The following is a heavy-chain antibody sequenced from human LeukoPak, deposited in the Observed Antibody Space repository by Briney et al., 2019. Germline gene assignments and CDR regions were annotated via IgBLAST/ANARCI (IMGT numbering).Heavy chain of an antibody. CDR1: GYTFTGYY. J-gene: IGHJ4*02. Sequence: ASVKVSCKASGYTFTGYYMHWVRQAPGQGLEWMGWINPNSGGTNYAQKFQGRVTMTRDTSISTAYMELSRLRSDDTAVYYCARDRTSGYDRDFDFWAREPWSPSPQ. D-gene: IGHD5-12*01. V-gene: IGHV1-2*02. CDR3: ARDRTSGYDRDFDF. CDR2: INPNSGGT.